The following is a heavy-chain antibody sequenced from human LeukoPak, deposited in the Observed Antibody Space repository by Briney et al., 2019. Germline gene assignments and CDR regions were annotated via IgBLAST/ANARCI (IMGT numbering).Heavy chain of an antibody. CDR2: ISGSGGST. CDR1: EFSLSSFA. V-gene: IGHV3-23*01. D-gene: IGHD2-15*01. Sequence: PGGSLRLSCAASEFSLSSFAMNWVLQAPGKGREWVSVISGSGGSTHYTDSVKGRYTIPRDNSKNRLFLQMDSLRAEDTAVYYCAKERLKAEITIDAFDVWGHGTVVTVSS. CDR3: AKERLKAEITIDAFDV. J-gene: IGHJ3*01.